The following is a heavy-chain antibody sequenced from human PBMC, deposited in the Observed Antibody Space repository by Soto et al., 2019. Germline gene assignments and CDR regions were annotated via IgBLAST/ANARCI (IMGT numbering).Heavy chain of an antibody. CDR1: GYTFTGYY. D-gene: IGHD6-13*01. V-gene: IGHV1-2*04. Sequence: QVQLVQSGAEVKKPGASVKVSCKASGYTFTGYYMHWVRQAPGQGLEWMGWINPNSGGTNYAQKFQGWVTMTRDTSISTAYMELSRLRSDDTAVYYCARDAIGKAAAAADSFDIWGQGAMVTVSS. CDR2: INPNSGGT. J-gene: IGHJ3*02. CDR3: ARDAIGKAAAAADSFDI.